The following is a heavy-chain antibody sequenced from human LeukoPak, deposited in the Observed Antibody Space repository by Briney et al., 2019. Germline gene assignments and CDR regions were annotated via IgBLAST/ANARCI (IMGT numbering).Heavy chain of an antibody. CDR1: GFTFSSYW. CDR2: INQDGREK. CDR3: SRFVTVPGNPQDY. J-gene: IGHJ4*02. Sequence: GGSLRLSRAASGFTFSSYWMSWVRLAPGEGLEWVANINQDGREKYYVDSVKGRFTISRDNAKNSLYLQMNSLRAEDTAVYYCSRFVTVPGNPQDYWGQGTLVTVSS. D-gene: IGHD2/OR15-2a*01. V-gene: IGHV3-7*01.